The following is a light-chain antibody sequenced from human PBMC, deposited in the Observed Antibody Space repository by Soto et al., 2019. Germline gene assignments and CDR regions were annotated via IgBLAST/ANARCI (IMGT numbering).Light chain of an antibody. CDR2: GAS. J-gene: IGKJ1*01. Sequence: EIVMTQSPATLSVSPGERATLSCRASQSVSSNLAWYQQKPGQAPRLLIYGASTRATGIPARFSGSGSGTDFTLTISSLEPEDFGVYYCQQYVTSPRTFGQGTKVDIK. CDR1: QSVSSN. CDR3: QQYVTSPRT. V-gene: IGKV3-15*01.